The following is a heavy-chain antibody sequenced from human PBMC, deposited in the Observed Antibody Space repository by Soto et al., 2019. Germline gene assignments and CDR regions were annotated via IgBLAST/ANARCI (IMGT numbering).Heavy chain of an antibody. V-gene: IGHV3-30*18. Sequence: GGSLRLSCAASRFTFSSYGMHWFRQAPGKGLEWVAVISYDGSNKYHADSVKGRFTVSRDNSKNTLYLQMNSLRAEDTAVYYCAKDNGGEQRTFYNYGMKVSGPGPTVTVAS. J-gene: IGHJ6*02. D-gene: IGHD2-21*01. CDR2: ISYDGSNK. CDR3: AKDNGGEQRTFYNYGMKV. CDR1: RFTFSSYG.